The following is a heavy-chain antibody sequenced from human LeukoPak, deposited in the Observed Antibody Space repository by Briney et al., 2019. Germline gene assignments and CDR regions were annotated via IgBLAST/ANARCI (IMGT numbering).Heavy chain of an antibody. CDR3: ARRYYDFWSGYSRFDY. J-gene: IGHJ4*02. CDR2: INHSGRT. Sequence: SETLSLTCGVYGGSFSGYYWSWSRQPPGKGLEWIGEINHSGRTNYNPSLKSRVTISLDTSKNQFSLKLSSVTAADTAVYYCARRYYDFWSGYSRFDYWGQGTLVTVSS. D-gene: IGHD3-3*01. V-gene: IGHV4-34*01. CDR1: GGSFSGYY.